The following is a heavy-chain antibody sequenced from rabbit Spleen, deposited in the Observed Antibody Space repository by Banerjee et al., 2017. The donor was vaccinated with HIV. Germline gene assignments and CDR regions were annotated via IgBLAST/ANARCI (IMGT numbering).Heavy chain of an antibody. CDR1: GIDFSSYYY. V-gene: IGHV1S40*01. J-gene: IGHJ4*01. CDR3: ARDLVTAIGWNFSL. CDR2: INIATGKS. Sequence: QSLEESGGDLVKPGGTLTLTCKASGIDFSSYYYMCWVRQAPGKGLEWITCINIATGKSVYASWVSGRFIMSRTSSTTVTLQMTSLTAADTATYFCARDLVTAIGWNFSLWGPGTLVTVS. D-gene: IGHD7-1*01.